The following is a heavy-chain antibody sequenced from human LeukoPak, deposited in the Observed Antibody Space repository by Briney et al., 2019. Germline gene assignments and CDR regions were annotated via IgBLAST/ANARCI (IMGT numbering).Heavy chain of an antibody. J-gene: IGHJ4*02. Sequence: GGSLRLSCAASGFTFSSYAMSWVRQAPGKGLEWVSAISGSGGSTYYADSVKGRFTISRDNSKNTLYLQMNSLRAEDTAVYYCAKVDILTGYHSGWYEDYWGQGTLVTVSS. CDR1: GFTFSSYA. CDR2: ISGSGGST. V-gene: IGHV3-23*01. CDR3: AKVDILTGYHSGWYEDY. D-gene: IGHD3-9*01.